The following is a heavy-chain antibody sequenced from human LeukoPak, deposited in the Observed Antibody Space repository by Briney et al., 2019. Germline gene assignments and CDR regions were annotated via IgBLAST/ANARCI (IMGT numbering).Heavy chain of an antibody. CDR1: GYSISSNNW. CDR3: ARNQAVAANRGAFDI. V-gene: IGHV4-28*01. J-gene: IGHJ3*02. Sequence: SETLSLTCAVSGYSISSNNWWAWIRQPSGKGLEWIGYIYYSGNTYYNPYNPSLTSRVTMSVDTSKNQFSLKLDSVTEIDTAMYYCARNQAVAANRGAFDIWGQGTMVTVSS. D-gene: IGHD6-19*01. CDR2: IYYSGNT.